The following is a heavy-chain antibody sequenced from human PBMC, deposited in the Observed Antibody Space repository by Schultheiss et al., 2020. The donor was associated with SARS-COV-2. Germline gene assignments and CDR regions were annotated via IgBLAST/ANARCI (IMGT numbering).Heavy chain of an antibody. D-gene: IGHD1-26*01. J-gene: IGHJ4*02. V-gene: IGHV3-23*01. CDR2: ISTSGGST. CDR3: ARAIVGAVDY. Sequence: GGSLRLSCAASGFTFSSYVMNWVRLAPGKGLEWVSGISTSGGSTYYADSVKGRFTISRDNAKNIVYLQMNSLRVEDTAVYYCARAIVGAVDYWGQGTLVTVSS. CDR1: GFTFSSYV.